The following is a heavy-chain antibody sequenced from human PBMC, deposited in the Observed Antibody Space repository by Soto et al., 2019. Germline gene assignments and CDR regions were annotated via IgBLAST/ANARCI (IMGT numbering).Heavy chain of an antibody. CDR3: ARVPDR. V-gene: IGHV3-72*01. J-gene: IGHJ5*02. Sequence: GGSLRLSCAASGFTFRDHYRDWVRQAPGKGQEWVGRIRNKANSYTTEYAASVKGRFTISRDDSKNSLYLQMNSLKTEDTAVYYCARVPDRWGQGTLVTVSS. CDR2: IRNKANSYTT. CDR1: GFTFRDHY. D-gene: IGHD2-2*01.